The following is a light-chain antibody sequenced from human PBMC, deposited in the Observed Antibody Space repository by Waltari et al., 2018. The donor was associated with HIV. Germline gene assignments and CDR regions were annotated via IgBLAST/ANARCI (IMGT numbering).Light chain of an antibody. CDR3: QQYHTSWT. J-gene: IGKJ1*01. Sequence: VLTQSPDSLAVSLGERATINCKSSQSVLYNSDNKHYLAWYQQKPGQPPNLLISWASTRESGVPDRFSGCGSGSDFTLTSSSLQAEDVAIYYCQQYHTSWTFGQGTKVEIK. CDR2: WAS. V-gene: IGKV4-1*01. CDR1: QSVLYNSDNKHY.